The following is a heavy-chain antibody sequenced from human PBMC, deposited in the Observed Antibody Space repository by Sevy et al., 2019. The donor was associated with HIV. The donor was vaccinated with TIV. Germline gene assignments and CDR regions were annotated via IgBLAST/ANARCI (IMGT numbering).Heavy chain of an antibody. V-gene: IGHV4-59*01. CDR2: IYYSGST. D-gene: IGHD5-18*01. CDR3: ARDLTVMAAPHPGAAYGMDV. CDR1: GGSISSYY. J-gene: IGHJ6*04. Sequence: SETLSLTCTVSGGSISSYYWSWIRQPPGKGLEWIGYIYYSGSTNYNPSLKSRVTISVDTSKNQCSLKLRSVTAADTAVYYCARDLTVMAAPHPGAAYGMDVGGKGTTVTVSS.